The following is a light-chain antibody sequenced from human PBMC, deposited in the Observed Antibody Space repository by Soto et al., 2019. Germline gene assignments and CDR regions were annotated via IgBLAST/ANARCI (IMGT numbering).Light chain of an antibody. CDR2: GAS. Sequence: TVLTQSAGPLSLSPGARATLSCRARQSVSNNYLAWYQHNPGQAPRLLIYGASNRATGIPDRFSGSGSGTDFTLTISRLEHEDFAVYYRQQYGSSVTFGQGTKVDIK. CDR3: QQYGSSVT. J-gene: IGKJ1*01. CDR1: QSVSNNY. V-gene: IGKV3-20*01.